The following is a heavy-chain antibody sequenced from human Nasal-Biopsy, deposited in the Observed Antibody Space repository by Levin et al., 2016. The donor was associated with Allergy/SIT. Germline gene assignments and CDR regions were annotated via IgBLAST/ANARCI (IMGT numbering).Heavy chain of an antibody. D-gene: IGHD3-22*01. CDR3: VRAPTYHHDSSGYFGDAFDI. J-gene: IGHJ3*02. V-gene: IGHV3-23*01. CDR1: GFTFSSYA. CDR2: ISGSGETT. Sequence: GGSLRLSCVASGFTFSSYAMSWVRQAPGKGLEWVSGISGSGETTYYADSVKGRFTFSRDNSKNTLYLQTNSLRAEDTAVYYCVRAPTYHHDSSGYFGDAFDIWGQGTVVTVSS.